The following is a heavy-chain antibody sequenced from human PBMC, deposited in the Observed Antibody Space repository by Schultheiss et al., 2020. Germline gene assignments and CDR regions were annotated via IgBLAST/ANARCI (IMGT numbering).Heavy chain of an antibody. V-gene: IGHV4-4*02. Sequence: SETLSLTCAVSGGSISSSNWWSWVRQPPGKGLEWIGSIYYSGSTYYNPSLKSRVTISVDTSKNQFSLKVNSVTAADTAVYYCARAPSRSDYYYGMDVWGQGTTVTVSS. J-gene: IGHJ6*02. CDR2: IYYSGST. D-gene: IGHD3-3*01. CDR3: ARAPSRSDYYYGMDV. CDR1: GGSISSSNW.